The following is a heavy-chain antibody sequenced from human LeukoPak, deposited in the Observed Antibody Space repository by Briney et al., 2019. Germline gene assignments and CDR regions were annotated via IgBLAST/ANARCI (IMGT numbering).Heavy chain of an antibody. CDR3: ARDRGQYSSSWAFDY. Sequence: QTGGSLRLSCAASGFTFSSYSMNWVRQAPGKGLEWVSSISSSSSYIYYADSVKGRFTISRDNAKNSLYLQMNSLRAEDTAVYYCARDRGQYSSSWAFDYWGQGTLVTVSS. V-gene: IGHV3-21*01. CDR1: GFTFSSYS. J-gene: IGHJ4*02. CDR2: ISSSSSYI. D-gene: IGHD6-13*01.